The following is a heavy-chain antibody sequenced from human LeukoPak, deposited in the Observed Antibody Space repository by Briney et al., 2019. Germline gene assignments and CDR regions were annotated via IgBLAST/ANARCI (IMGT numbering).Heavy chain of an antibody. D-gene: IGHD6-13*01. J-gene: IGHJ4*02. CDR3: ARSGMRVRDLTFSRQQRKYYFDY. CDR1: GGTFSSYA. V-gene: IGHV1-69*04. CDR2: IIPILGIA. Sequence: GASVKVSCKASGGTFSSYAISWVRQAPGQGLEWMGRIIPILGIANYAQKFQGRVTITADKSTSTAYMELSSLRSEDTAVYYCARSGMRVRDLTFSRQQRKYYFDYWGQGTLVTVSS.